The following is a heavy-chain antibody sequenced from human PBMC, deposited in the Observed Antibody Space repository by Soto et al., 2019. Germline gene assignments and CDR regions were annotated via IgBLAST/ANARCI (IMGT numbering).Heavy chain of an antibody. V-gene: IGHV3-33*01. Sequence: QVQLVESGGGVAQPGRSLRLSCTVSGFTFSGHAMHWVRQAPGKGLEWVKQIWDDGSNKYYAESVKVRFTISRDNSKTTLYLQMDSLRVEDTAVYYCARDGQGLAPYALDVWGQGTSVTVSS. J-gene: IGHJ6*02. CDR1: GFTFSGHA. D-gene: IGHD6-19*01. CDR2: IWDDGSNK. CDR3: ARDGQGLAPYALDV.